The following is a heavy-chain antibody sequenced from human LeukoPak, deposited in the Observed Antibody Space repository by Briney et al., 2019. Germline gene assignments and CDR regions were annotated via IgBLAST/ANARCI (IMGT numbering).Heavy chain of an antibody. J-gene: IGHJ4*02. CDR2: INPDTEDS. D-gene: IGHD3-9*01. V-gene: IGHV1-2*02. CDR3: ARGSRYHDWLSPLDS. Sequence: ASVKVSCKASGFDFRDYLIHWVRQAPGEGLEWMGSINPDTEDSKIAQQFQGRVTFTRDTSISTAYMAMSRLRSDDTAVFYCARGSRYHDWLSPLDSWGQGTLVTVSS. CDR1: GFDFRDYL.